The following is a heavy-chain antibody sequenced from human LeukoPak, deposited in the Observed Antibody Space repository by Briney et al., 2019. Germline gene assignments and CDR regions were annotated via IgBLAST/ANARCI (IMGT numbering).Heavy chain of an antibody. CDR1: GFTFSSYA. CDR3: AKGRPHYYDSSGYYYFDY. J-gene: IGHJ4*02. V-gene: IGHV3-23*01. CDR2: ISGSGGST. D-gene: IGHD3-22*01. Sequence: GESLRLSCAASGFTFSSYAMSWVRQAPGKGLEWVSAISGSGGSTYYADSVKGRFTISRDNSKNTLYLQMNSLRAEDTAVYYCAKGRPHYYDSSGYYYFDYWGQGTLVTVSS.